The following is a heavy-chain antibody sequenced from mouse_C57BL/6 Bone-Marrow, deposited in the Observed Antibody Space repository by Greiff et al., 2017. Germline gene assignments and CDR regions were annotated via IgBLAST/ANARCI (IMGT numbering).Heavy chain of an antibody. J-gene: IGHJ2*01. D-gene: IGHD4-1*01. CDR2: ISSGGSYT. CDR1: GFTFSSYG. CDR3: ARHRTGFDY. V-gene: IGHV5-6*01. Sequence: DVQLVESGGDLVKPGGSLKLSCAASGFTFSSYGMSWVRQTPDKRLEWVATISSGGSYTYYPDSVKGRFTISRDNAKNTLYLQMSSLKSEDTAMYYCARHRTGFDYWGQGTTLTVSS.